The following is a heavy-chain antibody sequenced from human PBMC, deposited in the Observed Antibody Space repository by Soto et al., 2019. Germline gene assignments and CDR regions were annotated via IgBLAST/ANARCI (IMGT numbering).Heavy chain of an antibody. CDR2: IIPIFGTA. J-gene: IGHJ6*02. D-gene: IGHD3-3*01. CDR3: ARTIFGVVIIRPYYYGMDV. Sequence: QVQLVQSGAEVKKPGSSVKVSCKASGGTFSSYAISWVRQAPGQGLEWMGGIIPIFGTANYAQKFQGRVTITADESTSTAYMELSSPRSEDTAVYYCARTIFGVVIIRPYYYGMDVWGQGTTVTVSS. V-gene: IGHV1-69*01. CDR1: GGTFSSYA.